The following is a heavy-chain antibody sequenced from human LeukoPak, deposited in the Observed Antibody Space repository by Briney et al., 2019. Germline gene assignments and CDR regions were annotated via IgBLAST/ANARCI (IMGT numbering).Heavy chain of an antibody. CDR1: GGSISSGSYY. CDR2: IYTSGST. D-gene: IGHD6-19*01. J-gene: IGHJ4*02. Sequence: SQTLSLTCTVSGGSISSGSYYWSWIRQPAGKGLEWIGRIYTSGSTNYNPSLKSRVTISVDTSKNQFSLKLSSVTAADTAVYYCARVGYSSGWRIFDYWGQRTLVTVSS. V-gene: IGHV4-61*02. CDR3: ARVGYSSGWRIFDY.